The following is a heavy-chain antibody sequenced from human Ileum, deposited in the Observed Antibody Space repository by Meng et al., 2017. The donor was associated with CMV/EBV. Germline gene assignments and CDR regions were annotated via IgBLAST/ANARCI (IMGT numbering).Heavy chain of an antibody. CDR1: GFTFSSYS. J-gene: IGHJ6*02. CDR3: ARVLELPYYYYGMDV. Sequence: GGSLRLSCAASGFTFSSYSMNWVRQAPGKGLEWVSSISSSSSYIYYADSVKGRFTISRDNAKNSLYLQMNSLRAEDTAVYYCARVLELPYYYYGMDVWGQGTTVTVSS. D-gene: IGHD3-10*01. V-gene: IGHV3-21*01. CDR2: ISSSSSYI.